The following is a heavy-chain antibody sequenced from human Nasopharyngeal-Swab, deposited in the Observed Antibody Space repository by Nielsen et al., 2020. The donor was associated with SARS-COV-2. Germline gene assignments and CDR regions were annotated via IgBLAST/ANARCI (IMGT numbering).Heavy chain of an antibody. J-gene: IGHJ3*02. D-gene: IGHD3-10*01. CDR2: ISYDGSNK. CDR1: GFTFSSYA. CDR3: ARVSRFGELLWGGILFDAFDI. V-gene: IGHV3-30*04. Sequence: GESLKISWAASGFTFSSYAMHLVRQAPGKGLEWVAVISYDGSNKYYADSVKGRFTISRDNSKNTLYLQMNSLRAEDTAVYYCARVSRFGELLWGGILFDAFDIWGQGTMVTVSS.